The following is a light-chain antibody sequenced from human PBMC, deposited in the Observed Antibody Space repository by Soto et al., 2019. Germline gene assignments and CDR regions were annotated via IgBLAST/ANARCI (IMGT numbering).Light chain of an antibody. CDR3: QSYESSLSGRGV. J-gene: IGLJ3*02. Sequence: QAVVTQPPSVSGAPGQRVTISCTGSSSNIGAGYDVHWYQQLPGTAPKLLIYGNINRPSGVPDRFSGSKSGTSASLAITGLQAEDEADYYCQSYESSLSGRGVFGGGTKLTVL. CDR1: SSNIGAGYD. V-gene: IGLV1-40*01. CDR2: GNI.